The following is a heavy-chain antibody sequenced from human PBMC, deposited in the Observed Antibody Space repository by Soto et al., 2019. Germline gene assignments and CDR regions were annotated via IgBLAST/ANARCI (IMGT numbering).Heavy chain of an antibody. D-gene: IGHD6-13*01. V-gene: IGHV3-30*18. CDR3: AKDIAAALGIDY. CDR2: ISYDGSNK. CDR1: GFTFSSYG. Sequence: GGSLRLSCAASGFTFSSYGMHWVRQAPGKGLERVAVISYDGSNKYYADSVKGQFTISRDNSKNTLYLQMNSLRAEDTAVYYCAKDIAAALGIDYWGQGT. J-gene: IGHJ4*02.